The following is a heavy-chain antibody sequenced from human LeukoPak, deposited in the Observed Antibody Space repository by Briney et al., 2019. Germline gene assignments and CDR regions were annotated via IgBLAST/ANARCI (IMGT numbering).Heavy chain of an antibody. V-gene: IGHV4-61*01. CDR3: AGHALAFHDAFDI. CDR2: IYYSGST. J-gene: IGHJ3*02. CDR1: GGSISSGNYY. Sequence: SETLSLTCTVSGGSISSGNYYWSWIRQPPGKGLEWIGYIYYSGSTNYNPSLKSRVTISVDTSKNQFSLKLSSVTAADTAVYYCAGHALAFHDAFDIWGQGTMVTVSS.